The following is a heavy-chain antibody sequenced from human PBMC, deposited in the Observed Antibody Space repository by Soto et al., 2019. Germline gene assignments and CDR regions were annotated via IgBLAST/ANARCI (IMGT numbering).Heavy chain of an antibody. Sequence: GGSLRLSCAASGFTFSSYGMRWVRQAPGKGLEWVAVIWYDGSNKYYADSVKGRFTISRDNSKNTLYLQMNSLRAEDTAVYYCASNYYDFWSGYPMPGYWGQGTLVTVSS. CDR2: IWYDGSNK. D-gene: IGHD3-3*01. CDR3: ASNYYDFWSGYPMPGY. V-gene: IGHV3-33*01. J-gene: IGHJ4*02. CDR1: GFTFSSYG.